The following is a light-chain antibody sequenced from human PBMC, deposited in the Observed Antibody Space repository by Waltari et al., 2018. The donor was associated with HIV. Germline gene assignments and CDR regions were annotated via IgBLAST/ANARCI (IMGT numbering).Light chain of an antibody. CDR1: RGSIASNY. Sequence: NFMLTQPHSVSESPGKTVTISCTRSRGSIASNYVQWYQQRPGSSPTTVIYEDNQRPSGVPDRFSGSIDSSSNSASHTSSGLKTEDEADYYGQSYDSSKHWVVGGGTKLTVL. CDR3: QSYDSSKHWV. CDR2: EDN. V-gene: IGLV6-57*01. J-gene: IGLJ3*02.